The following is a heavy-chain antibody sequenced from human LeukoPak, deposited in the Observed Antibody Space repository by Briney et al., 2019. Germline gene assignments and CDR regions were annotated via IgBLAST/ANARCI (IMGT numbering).Heavy chain of an antibody. V-gene: IGHV1-69*13. CDR3: ARMRGRWLQSEFDP. CDR1: GGTFSSYA. J-gene: IGHJ5*02. Sequence: SVKVSCTASGGTFSSYAISWVRQAPGQGLEWMGGIIPIFGTANYAQKFQGRVTITADESTSTAYMELSSLRSEDTAVYYCARMRGRWLQSEFDPWGQGTLVTVSS. CDR2: IIPIFGTA. D-gene: IGHD5-24*01.